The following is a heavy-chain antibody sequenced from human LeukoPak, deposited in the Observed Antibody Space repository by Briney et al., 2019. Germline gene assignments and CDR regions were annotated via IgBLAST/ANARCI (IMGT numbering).Heavy chain of an antibody. D-gene: IGHD5-18*01. CDR3: ARDTFRYGYYFDY. CDR1: GFTFSSYG. CDR2: ISSSGSTI. J-gene: IGHJ4*02. V-gene: IGHV3-48*04. Sequence: GGSLRLSCAASGFTFSSYGMHWVRQAPGKGLEWVSYISSSGSTIYYADSVKGRFTISRDNAKNSLYLQMNSLRAEDTAVYYCARDTFRYGYYFDYWGQGTLVTVSS.